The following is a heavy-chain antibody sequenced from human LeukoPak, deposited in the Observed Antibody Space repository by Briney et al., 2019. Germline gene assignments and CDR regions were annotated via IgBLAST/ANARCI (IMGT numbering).Heavy chain of an antibody. D-gene: IGHD3-22*01. Sequence: ASVKVSCKASGYTFTSYDINWVRQATGQGLEWMGWMNPNSGNTGYAQKFQGRVTMTRNTSISTAYMELSSLRSEDTAVYYCAKDENSGYYLPEKYFQHWGQGTLVTVSS. CDR2: MNPNSGNT. CDR3: AKDENSGYYLPEKYFQH. CDR1: GYTFTSYD. V-gene: IGHV1-8*01. J-gene: IGHJ1*01.